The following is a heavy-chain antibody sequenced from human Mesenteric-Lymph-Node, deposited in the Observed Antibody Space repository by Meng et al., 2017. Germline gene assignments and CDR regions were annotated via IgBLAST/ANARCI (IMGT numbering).Heavy chain of an antibody. V-gene: IGHV3-21*01. CDR2: ISSSSNYI. Sequence: EVQLVEAGGGLVKPGGSLRLSCAASGFPFSGYTMNWVRRAPGKGLEWVSSISSSSNYIYSADSLKGRFTISRDNAKNSLYLQMNSLRAEDTAVYYCARDTPGLLFDYWGQGTLVTVSS. D-gene: IGHD5-18*01. CDR3: ARDTPGLLFDY. J-gene: IGHJ4*02. CDR1: GFPFSGYT.